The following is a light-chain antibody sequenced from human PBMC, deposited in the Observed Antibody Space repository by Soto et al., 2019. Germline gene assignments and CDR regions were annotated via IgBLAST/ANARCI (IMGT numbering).Light chain of an antibody. CDR3: SSYTSTSRDV. V-gene: IGLV2-18*02. CDR1: SSDVGKYDR. J-gene: IGLJ1*01. CDR2: EVT. Sequence: QSVLTQPPSVSGSPGQSVTISCTGTSSDVGKYDRVSWYQQPPGTAPKLIIYEVTNRPSGVPARFSGSKSGNMASLTISGLQAEDEADYYCSSYTSTSRDVFGAGTKVTVL.